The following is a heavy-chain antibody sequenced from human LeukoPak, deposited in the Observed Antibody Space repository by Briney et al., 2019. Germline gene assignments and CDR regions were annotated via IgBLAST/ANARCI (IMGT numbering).Heavy chain of an antibody. V-gene: IGHV4-34*01. CDR3: ARVAGDYSGWYVGVLYYYMDV. D-gene: IGHD6-19*01. CDR2: IDHSGST. J-gene: IGHJ6*03. CDR1: GGSFSGYY. Sequence: SETLSLTCAVYGGSFSGYYWSWIRQPPGKGLEWIGEIDHSGSTNYNPSLKSRVTISVDTSKNQFSLKLSSVTAADTAVYYCARVAGDYSGWYVGVLYYYMDVWGKGTTVTVSS.